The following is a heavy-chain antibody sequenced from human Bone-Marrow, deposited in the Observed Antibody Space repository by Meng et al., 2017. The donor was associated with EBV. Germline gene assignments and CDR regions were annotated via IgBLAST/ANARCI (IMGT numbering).Heavy chain of an antibody. CDR2: INPGNGNT. J-gene: IGHJ5*02. Sequence: QVQVVQSGAEVKKPGASVKVSCKASGYTFTTYTIHWVRQAPGQRLEWMGWINPGNGNTEYSQKFQGRLTFTRDTSASTAYMELSSLRSEDTAIYYCARGYYDSSGSYDWFDPWGQGTLVTVSS. CDR3: ARGYYDSSGSYDWFDP. CDR1: GYTFTTYT. V-gene: IGHV1-3*01. D-gene: IGHD3-22*01.